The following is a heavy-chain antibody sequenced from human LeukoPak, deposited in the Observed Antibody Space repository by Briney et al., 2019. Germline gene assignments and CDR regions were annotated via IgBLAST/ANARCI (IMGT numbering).Heavy chain of an antibody. V-gene: IGHV3-73*01. CDR2: IISKANSYAT. CDR1: GLTFSGSA. J-gene: IGHJ5*02. CDR3: TRLPNYGDNWFDP. Sequence: GGSLRLSCAASGLTFSGSAMHWVRQASGKGLEWVGRIISKANSYATAYAASVKGRFTISRDDSKNTAYLQRNSLKTEDTAVYYCTRLPNYGDNWFDPWGQGTLVTVSS. D-gene: IGHD3-16*01.